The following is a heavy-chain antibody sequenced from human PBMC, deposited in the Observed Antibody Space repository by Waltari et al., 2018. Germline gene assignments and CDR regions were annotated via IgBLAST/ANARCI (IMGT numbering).Heavy chain of an antibody. CDR2: VHHSGKT. CDR3: AGDRAIGLFFDY. CDR1: GDSISGTYW. J-gene: IGHJ4*02. Sequence: QVQLQESGQGLVKPSGTLSLTCAVSGDSISGTYWWSWVRQSPEKGLEWIGQVHHSGKTHYNPSLQSRVAISLDKPKNHFSLNLNSVTAADTAIYYCAGDRAIGLFFDYWGRGTLVTVSS. D-gene: IGHD2-2*01. V-gene: IGHV4-4*02.